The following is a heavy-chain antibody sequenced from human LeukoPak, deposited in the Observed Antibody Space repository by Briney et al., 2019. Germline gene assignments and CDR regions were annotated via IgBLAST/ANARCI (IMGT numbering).Heavy chain of an antibody. J-gene: IGHJ4*02. CDR3: AGDPFGGDYAYYLDY. CDR1: GGSISSGDYY. D-gene: IGHD4-17*01. Sequence: SETLSLTCTVSGGSISSGDYYWSWIRQPPGKGLEWIGYIYYSGSTYYNPSLKSRVTISVDTSKNQFSLKLSSVTAADTAVYYCAGDPFGGDYAYYLDYWGQGTLVTVSS. CDR2: IYYSGST. V-gene: IGHV4-30-4*01.